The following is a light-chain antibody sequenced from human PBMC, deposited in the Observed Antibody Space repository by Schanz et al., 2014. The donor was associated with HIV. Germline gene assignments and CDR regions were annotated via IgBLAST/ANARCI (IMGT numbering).Light chain of an antibody. Sequence: QSVLTQPASVSGSPGQSIAISCTGTNSDVGGYNYVSWYQQHPGKAPKLMIYEGSKRPSGVSNRVSGSKSGNTASLTISGLQAEDEGKYYCCSYGGSSVVFGGGTKLTVL. CDR3: CSYGGSSVV. V-gene: IGLV2-23*01. J-gene: IGLJ2*01. CDR1: NSDVGGYNY. CDR2: EGS.